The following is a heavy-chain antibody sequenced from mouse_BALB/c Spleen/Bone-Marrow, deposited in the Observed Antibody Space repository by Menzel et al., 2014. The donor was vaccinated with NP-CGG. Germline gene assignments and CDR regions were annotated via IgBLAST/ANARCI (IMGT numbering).Heavy chain of an antibody. D-gene: IGHD2-3*01. V-gene: IGHV1-80*01. Sequence: QVQLKHSGAELVRPGSSVKISCKASGYAISSYWMNWVKQRPGQGLEWIGQIYPGDGDTNYNGKFKGKATLTADKSSSTAYMQISSLTSEDSAVYFCARGRGWYLDYWGQGTTLTVSP. CDR3: ARGRGWYLDY. CDR1: GYAISSYW. CDR2: IYPGDGDT. J-gene: IGHJ2*01.